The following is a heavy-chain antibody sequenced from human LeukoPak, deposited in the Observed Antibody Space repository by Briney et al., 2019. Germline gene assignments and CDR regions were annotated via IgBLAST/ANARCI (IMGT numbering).Heavy chain of an antibody. CDR2: ISAYNGNT. J-gene: IGHJ5*02. D-gene: IGHD2-15*01. Sequence: GASVKVSCKASGYTFTSYGISWVRQAPGQGLEWMGWISAYNGNTNYAQKLQGRVTMTTDTSTSTAYMELRSLRSDDTAVYYCARTLGYCSGDSCFGNNWFDPWGQGTLVTVSS. V-gene: IGHV1-18*01. CDR1: GYTFTSYG. CDR3: ARTLGYCSGDSCFGNNWFDP.